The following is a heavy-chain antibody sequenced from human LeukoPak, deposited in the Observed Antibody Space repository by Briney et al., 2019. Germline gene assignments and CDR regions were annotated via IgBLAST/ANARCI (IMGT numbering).Heavy chain of an antibody. D-gene: IGHD3-22*01. Sequence: SETLSLTCTVSGGSSSSYYWSWIRQPPGKGLEWIGYIYYSGSTNYNPSLKSRVAISVKTSKNQFSLKLSSVTAADTAIYYRARVTGYMIEDYFDYWGQGTLVTVSS. CDR3: ARVTGYMIEDYFDY. J-gene: IGHJ4*02. V-gene: IGHV4-59*01. CDR2: IYYSGST. CDR1: GGSSSSYY.